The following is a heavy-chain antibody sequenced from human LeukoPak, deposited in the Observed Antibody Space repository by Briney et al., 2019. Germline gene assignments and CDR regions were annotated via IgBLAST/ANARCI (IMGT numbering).Heavy chain of an antibody. J-gene: IGHJ4*02. D-gene: IGHD1-26*01. CDR2: IITDGSST. CDR3: LATVGSYLPDF. Sequence: PGGSLRLSCAASGFTFSSYWMHWVRQAPGKGLVWVSRIITDGSSTNYADSVKGRFTISRDNAKNTLYLQMNSLRAEDTAVYYCLATVGSYLPDFWGQGTLVSVST. V-gene: IGHV3-74*01. CDR1: GFTFSSYW.